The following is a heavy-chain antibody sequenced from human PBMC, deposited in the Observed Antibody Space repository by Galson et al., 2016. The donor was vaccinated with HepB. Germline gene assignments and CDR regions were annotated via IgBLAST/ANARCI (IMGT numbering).Heavy chain of an antibody. J-gene: IGHJ6*02. Sequence: SLRLSCAVSVFTFTTYSMSWVRQVPGKGLEWVSSISSRSSYIYYADSVKGRFTISRDNARNSLYLEINSLRAEDTALYYCARLASYGMDVWGQGTTVTVS. CDR1: VFTFTTYS. CDR3: ARLASYGMDV. CDR2: ISSRSSYI. V-gene: IGHV3-21*06.